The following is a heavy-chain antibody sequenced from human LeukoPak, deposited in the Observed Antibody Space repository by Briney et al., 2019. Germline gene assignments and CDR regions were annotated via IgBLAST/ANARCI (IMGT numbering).Heavy chain of an antibody. Sequence: GGSLRLSYAASGFTFSNYAMGWVRQAPGKGLEWVSTIRDSGAYGFYADSVKGRFTISRDNSNNLVYLQMNNLRAEDTAEYYCAKRARYNSARATGFDSWGQGTQVTVSS. CDR3: AKRARYNSARATGFDS. J-gene: IGHJ4*02. CDR2: IRDSGAYG. CDR1: GFTFSNYA. V-gene: IGHV3-23*01. D-gene: IGHD6-19*01.